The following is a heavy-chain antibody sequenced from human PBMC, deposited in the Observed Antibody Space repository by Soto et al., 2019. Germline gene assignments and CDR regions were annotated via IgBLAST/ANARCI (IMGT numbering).Heavy chain of an antibody. Sequence: PSETLSLTCTVSGGAINSYYWTLIRQPAGKGLEWIGRIYSSGSTKYNPSLQSRVTMSLDTSKNQFSLRLTSVTAADTAVYYCARGQRFSFWSDPWGQGTLLTVSS. CDR3: ARGQRFSFWSDP. D-gene: IGHD2-2*01. CDR2: IYSSGST. J-gene: IGHJ5*02. V-gene: IGHV4-4*07. CDR1: GGAINSYY.